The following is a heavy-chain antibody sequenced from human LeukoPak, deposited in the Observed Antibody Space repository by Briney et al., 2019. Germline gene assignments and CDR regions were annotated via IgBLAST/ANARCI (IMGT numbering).Heavy chain of an antibody. CDR3: AKDYDFWSGYPYYFDY. J-gene: IGHJ4*02. CDR2: ITNDGSST. CDR1: GFTFSGSW. Sequence: QSGGSLRLSCAASGFTFSGSWMHWVRQAPGKGLVWVSRITNDGSSTYYADSVKGRFTISRDNSKNTLYLQMNSLRAEDTAVYYCAKDYDFWSGYPYYFDYWGQGTLVTVSS. D-gene: IGHD3-3*01. V-gene: IGHV3-74*01.